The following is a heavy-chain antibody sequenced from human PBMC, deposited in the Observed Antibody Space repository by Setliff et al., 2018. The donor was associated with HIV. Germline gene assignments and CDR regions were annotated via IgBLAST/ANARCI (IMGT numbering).Heavy chain of an antibody. D-gene: IGHD2-15*01. CDR1: GGIGTYA. V-gene: IGHV1-69*10. Sequence: SVKVSCKASGGIGTYAISWVRQAPGQGLEWMGGSIPNYSVETQKFRDRVSIYVDQSRRTAYMELRNLRFDDTALYFCARGGRWWGPNNPSPHFYHMDLWGSGTSVTGSA. CDR3: ARGGRWWGPNNPSPHFYHMDL. CDR2: SIPNYSVE. J-gene: IGHJ6*04.